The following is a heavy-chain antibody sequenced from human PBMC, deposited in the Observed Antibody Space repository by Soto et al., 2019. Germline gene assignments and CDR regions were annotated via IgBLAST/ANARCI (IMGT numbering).Heavy chain of an antibody. CDR3: ARGWIDLWWYFED. CDR1: GGSFNRYG. Sequence: QVQLVQSGAEVKKPGSSAKVSCKASGGSFNRYGIHWVRQAPGQGLEWMGGIVPNYGTANYAQRFQGRVTIVADKSTGTVYMEVTSLKSEDTAVYYCARGWIDLWWYFEDWGQGTLVTVSS. V-gene: IGHV1-69*06. J-gene: IGHJ1*01. D-gene: IGHD5-18*01. CDR2: IVPNYGTA.